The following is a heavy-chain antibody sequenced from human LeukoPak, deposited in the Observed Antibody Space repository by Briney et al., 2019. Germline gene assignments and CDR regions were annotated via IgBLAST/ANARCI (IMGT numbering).Heavy chain of an antibody. D-gene: IGHD3-3*01. J-gene: IGHJ5*02. V-gene: IGHV3-11*04. CDR1: GFTFSDYY. CDR3: AKGLHVLRFLEWPKNWFDP. CDR2: ISSSGSTI. Sequence: PGGSLRLSCAASGFTFSDYYMSWIRQAPGKGLEWVSYISSSGSTIYYADSVKGRFTISRDNSKNTLYLQMNSLRAEDTAVYYCAKGLHVLRFLEWPKNWFDPWGQGTLVTVSS.